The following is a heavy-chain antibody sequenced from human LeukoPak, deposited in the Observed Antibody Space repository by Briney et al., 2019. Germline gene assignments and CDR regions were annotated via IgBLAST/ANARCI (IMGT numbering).Heavy chain of an antibody. V-gene: IGHV3-30*02. CDR3: AKEIYSDSRGFQGAIDH. J-gene: IGHJ4*02. CDR2: IRFDGSRE. Sequence: QLGASLSLSCAASGFIFSSYGLHWVRQAPGKGLEWLAFIRFDGSREYYADSVKGRFTISRDNSKSRLYLQVNRSRPEGKAVYYCAKEIYSDSRGFQGAIDHWGQGTLVSVSS. D-gene: IGHD3-22*01. CDR1: GFIFSSYG.